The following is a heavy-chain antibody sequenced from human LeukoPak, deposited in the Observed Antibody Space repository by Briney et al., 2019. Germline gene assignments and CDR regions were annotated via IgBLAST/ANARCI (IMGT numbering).Heavy chain of an antibody. CDR2: INPNSGGT. CDR1: GYTFTGYY. CDR3: ASASGSGSSNRWGLDP. J-gene: IGHJ5*02. D-gene: IGHD3-10*01. Sequence: ASVKVSCKASGYTFTGYYMHWVRQAPGQGLEWMGWINPNSGGTNYAQRFQGRVTMTRDTSISTAYMELSRLRSDDTAVYYCASASGSGSSNRWGLDPWGQGTLVTVSS. V-gene: IGHV1-2*02.